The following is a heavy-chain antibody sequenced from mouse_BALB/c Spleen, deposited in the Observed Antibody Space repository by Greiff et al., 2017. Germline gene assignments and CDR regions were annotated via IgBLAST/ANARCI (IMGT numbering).Heavy chain of an antibody. J-gene: IGHJ1*01. CDR2: ISYSGST. CDR3: AREGPSTRYFDV. V-gene: IGHV3-2*02. D-gene: IGHD2-1*01. Sequence: DVHLVESGPGLVKPSQSLSLTCTVTGYSITSDYAWNWIRQFPGNKLEWMGYISYSGSTSYNPSLKSRISITRDTSKNQFFLQLNSVTTEDTATYYCAREGPSTRYFDVWGAGTTVTVSS. CDR1: GYSITSDYA.